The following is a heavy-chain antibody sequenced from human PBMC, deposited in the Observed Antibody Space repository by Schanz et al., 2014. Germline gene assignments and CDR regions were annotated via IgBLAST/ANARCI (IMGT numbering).Heavy chain of an antibody. CDR3: AREQIMAAAGRVDY. D-gene: IGHD6-13*01. CDR2: ISHSGGSK. J-gene: IGHJ4*01. V-gene: IGHV3-23*01. Sequence: EVQLLESGGGLVQPGGSLRLSCAVSGFTVSSNHMSWVRQAPGKGLEWVSSISHSGGSKYYADSVKGRFTISRDNAKNSLYLQMNSLRAEDTAVYYCAREQIMAAAGRVDYWGHGTLXTVSS. CDR1: GFTVSSNH.